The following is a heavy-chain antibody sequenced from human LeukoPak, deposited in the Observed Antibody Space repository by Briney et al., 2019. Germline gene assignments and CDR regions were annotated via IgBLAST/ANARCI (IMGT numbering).Heavy chain of an antibody. CDR1: GYTFTGHY. CDR3: ARGGIQLWFLVDY. CDR2: VNPNSGGT. J-gene: IGHJ4*02. D-gene: IGHD5-18*01. V-gene: IGHV1-2*02. Sequence: ASVKVSCKASGYTFTGHYMHWVRQAHGQGPEWMGWVNPNSGGTNYAQKFQGRVTMTRDTSISTAYMELSRLRSDDTAVDYCARGGIQLWFLVDYWGQGTLVTVSS.